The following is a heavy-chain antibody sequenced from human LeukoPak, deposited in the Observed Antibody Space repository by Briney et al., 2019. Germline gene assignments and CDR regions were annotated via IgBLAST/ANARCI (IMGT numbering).Heavy chain of an antibody. CDR3: TAGSYYSPDY. V-gene: IGHV3-53*01. CDR1: GFTVSSNY. J-gene: IGHJ4*02. Sequence: GGSLRLSCAASGFTVSSNYMSWVRQAPGKGLEWVSAIYSGGSTYYADSVKGRFTISRDNSKNTLYLQMNSLRAEDTAVYYCTAGSYYSPDYWGQGTLVTVSS. D-gene: IGHD1-26*01. CDR2: IYSGGST.